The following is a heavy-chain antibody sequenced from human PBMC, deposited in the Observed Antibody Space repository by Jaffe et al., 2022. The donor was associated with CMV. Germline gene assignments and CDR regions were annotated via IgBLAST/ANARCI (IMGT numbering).Heavy chain of an antibody. CDR1: GFTFSNAW. Sequence: EVQLVESGGGLVKPGGSLRLSCAASGFTFSNAWMSWVRQAPGKGLEWVGRIKSKTDGGTTDYAAPVKGRFTISRDDSKNTLYLQMNSLKTEDTAVYYCTTFTRGYYDFWSGSTGWFDLWGRGTLVTVSS. CDR2: IKSKTDGGTT. J-gene: IGHJ2*01. D-gene: IGHD3-3*01. CDR3: TTFTRGYYDFWSGSTGWFDL. V-gene: IGHV3-15*01.